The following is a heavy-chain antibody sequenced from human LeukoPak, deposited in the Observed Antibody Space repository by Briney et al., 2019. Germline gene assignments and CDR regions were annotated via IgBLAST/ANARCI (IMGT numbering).Heavy chain of an antibody. J-gene: IGHJ4*02. Sequence: GGSLRLSCAASGFKFDDYDMSWVRQAPGKGLEWVSVIYSGGSTYYADSVKGRFTISRDNSKNTLYLQMNSLRAEDTAVYYCARSHMSRGGGSCYIDYWGQGTLVTASS. CDR2: IYSGGST. D-gene: IGHD2-15*01. CDR3: ARSHMSRGGGSCYIDY. V-gene: IGHV3-53*01. CDR1: GFKFDDYD.